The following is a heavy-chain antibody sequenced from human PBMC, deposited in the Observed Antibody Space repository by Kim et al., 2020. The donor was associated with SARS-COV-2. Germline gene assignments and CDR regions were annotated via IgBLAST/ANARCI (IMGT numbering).Heavy chain of an antibody. D-gene: IGHD2-15*01. CDR2: IYYSGST. CDR1: GGSISSSSYY. V-gene: IGHV4-39*01. J-gene: IGHJ4*02. CDR3: ARYKGYCSGGSCYVTFDY. Sequence: SETLSLTCTVSGGSISSSSYYWGWIRQPPGKGLEWIGSIYYSGSTYYNPSLKSRVTISVDTSKNQFSLKLSSVTAADTAVYYCARYKGYCSGGSCYVTFDYGGQGTLVTVSS.